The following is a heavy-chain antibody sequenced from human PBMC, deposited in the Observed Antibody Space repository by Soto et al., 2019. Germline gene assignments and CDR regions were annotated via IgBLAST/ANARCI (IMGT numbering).Heavy chain of an antibody. CDR3: ARWLGYGPHFDY. J-gene: IGHJ4*02. V-gene: IGHV4-30-4*01. D-gene: IGHD5-12*01. CDR1: GGSISSGDYY. CDR2: IYYSGST. Sequence: QVQLQESGPGLVKPSQTLSLTCTVSGGSISSGDYYWSWISQPPGKGLEWIGYIYYSGSTYYNPSLKSRVTISVDTSKNQFSLKLISVTAADTAVYYCARWLGYGPHFDYWGQGTLVTVSS.